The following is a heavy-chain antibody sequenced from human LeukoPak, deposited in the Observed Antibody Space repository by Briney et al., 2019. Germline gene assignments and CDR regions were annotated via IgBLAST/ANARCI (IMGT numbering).Heavy chain of an antibody. V-gene: IGHV3-74*01. Sequence: GGSLRLSCAASGFTFSDFWMHWVREAPGKGPVWVSRIRPDGTDASYADSVKGRFTISRDNARNTLFLQISSLRDEDTAVYYCARDMWGTFDYWGQGTLVTVSS. J-gene: IGHJ4*02. D-gene: IGHD7-27*01. CDR1: GFTFSDFW. CDR2: IRPDGTDA. CDR3: ARDMWGTFDY.